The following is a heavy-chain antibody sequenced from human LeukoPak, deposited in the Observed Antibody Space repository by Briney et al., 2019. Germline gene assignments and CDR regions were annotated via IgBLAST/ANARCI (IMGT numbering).Heavy chain of an antibody. CDR2: INSDGSST. V-gene: IGHV3-74*01. Sequence: GGSLRLSCAASGFTFSSYWMHSVRQAPGKGLVWVSRINSDGSSTSYADSVKGRFTISRDNAKNTLYLQMNSLSAEATAVYYCARARSGYYAFDIWGQRTMVTVSS. D-gene: IGHD5-12*01. CDR3: ARARSGYYAFDI. J-gene: IGHJ3*02. CDR1: GFTFSSYW.